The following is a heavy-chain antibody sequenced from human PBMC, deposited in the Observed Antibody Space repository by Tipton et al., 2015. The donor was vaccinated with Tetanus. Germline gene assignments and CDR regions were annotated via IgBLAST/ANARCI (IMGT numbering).Heavy chain of an antibody. CDR2: ISGSGGST. J-gene: IGHJ4*02. Sequence: SLRLSCAASGFTFSSYAMSWVRQAPGKGLEWVSAISGSGGSTYYADSVKGRFTISRDNSKNTLYLQMNSLRAEDTAVYYCANLIGVDIVVVVAANGDYWGQGTLVPVSS. D-gene: IGHD2-15*01. CDR1: GFTFSSYA. CDR3: ANLIGVDIVVVVAANGDY. V-gene: IGHV3-23*01.